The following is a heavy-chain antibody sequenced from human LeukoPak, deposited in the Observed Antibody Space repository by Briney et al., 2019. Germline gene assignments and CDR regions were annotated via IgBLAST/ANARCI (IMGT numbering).Heavy chain of an antibody. CDR1: GGTFSSYA. Sequence: SVKVSCKASGGTFSSYAISWVRQAPGQGLEWMGGIIPIFGTANYAQKFQGRVTITADESTSTAYMELSSLRSEDTAVYYCARNRRIQLWHYYYYMDVWGKGTTVTVSS. V-gene: IGHV1-69*13. D-gene: IGHD5-18*01. CDR2: IIPIFGTA. J-gene: IGHJ6*03. CDR3: ARNRRIQLWHYYYYMDV.